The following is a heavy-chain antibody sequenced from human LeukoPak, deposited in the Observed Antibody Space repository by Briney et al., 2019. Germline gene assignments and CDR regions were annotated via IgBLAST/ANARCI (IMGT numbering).Heavy chain of an antibody. D-gene: IGHD1-26*01. CDR3: ARDLIVGANHDAFDI. Sequence: GGSLRLSCAASGFTVSSSYMSWVRQAPGKGLEWVSLTYSGGSTYYADSVKGRFTISRDNSKNTLYLQMNSLRAEDTAVYYCARDLIVGANHDAFDIWGQGTMVTVSS. CDR2: TYSGGST. CDR1: GFTVSSSY. J-gene: IGHJ3*02. V-gene: IGHV3-53*01.